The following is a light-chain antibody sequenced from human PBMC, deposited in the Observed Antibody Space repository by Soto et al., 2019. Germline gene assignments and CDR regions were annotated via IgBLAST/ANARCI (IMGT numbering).Light chain of an antibody. CDR2: GAS. CDR3: QHFYTHPPT. CDR1: QDIGTS. J-gene: IGKJ1*01. V-gene: IGKV1-8*01. Sequence: AIRMTQSPSSFSASTGDRVTISCRASQDIGTSLAWYQQKPGKAPKLLISGASTLQIWVPSRFSGSGSGTDFTLTINSLQSEDFATYLCQHFYTHPPTFGQGTKVE.